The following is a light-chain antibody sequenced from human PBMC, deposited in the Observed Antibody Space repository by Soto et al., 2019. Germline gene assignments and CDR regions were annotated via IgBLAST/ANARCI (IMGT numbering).Light chain of an antibody. J-gene: IGKJ5*01. CDR3: QQINSTPIT. V-gene: IGKV1-39*01. CDR1: QSISTY. Sequence: DIQMTRSPSSLSASVGDRVTITCRASQSISTYLNWYQQKPGKAPKLLIYASSTLQSGVPSRFSGSGSGTDFTLTISSLQPEDFATYYCQQINSTPITFGQGTRLEIK. CDR2: ASS.